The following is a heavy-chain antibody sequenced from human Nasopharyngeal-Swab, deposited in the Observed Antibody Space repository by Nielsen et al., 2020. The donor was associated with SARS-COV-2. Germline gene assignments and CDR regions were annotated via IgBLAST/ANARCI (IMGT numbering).Heavy chain of an antibody. Sequence: WIRQPPGKGLEWVAVISYDGSNKYYADSVKGRFTISRDNSKNTLYLQMNSLRAEDTAVYYCARDLYQQLGHYYYYGMDVWGQGTTVTVSS. V-gene: IGHV3-30-3*01. D-gene: IGHD6-13*01. J-gene: IGHJ6*02. CDR2: ISYDGSNK. CDR3: ARDLYQQLGHYYYYGMDV.